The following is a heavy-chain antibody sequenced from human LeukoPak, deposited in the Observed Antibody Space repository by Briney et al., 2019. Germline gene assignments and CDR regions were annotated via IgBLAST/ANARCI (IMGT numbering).Heavy chain of an antibody. J-gene: IGHJ4*02. D-gene: IGHD6-13*01. CDR1: GFTFSSYA. CDR2: ISGSGGST. CDR3: AKDLMQQLFPVYFDY. Sequence: KAGGSLRLSCAVSGFTFSSYAMSWVRQAPGKGLEWVSAISGSGGSTYYADSVKGRFTISRDNSKNTLYLQMNSLRAEDTAVYYCAKDLMQQLFPVYFDYWGQGNPGHRLL. V-gene: IGHV3-23*01.